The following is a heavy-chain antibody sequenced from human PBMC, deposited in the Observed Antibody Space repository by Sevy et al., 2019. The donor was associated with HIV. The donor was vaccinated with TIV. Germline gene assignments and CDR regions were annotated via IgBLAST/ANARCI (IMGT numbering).Heavy chain of an antibody. J-gene: IGHJ6*02. CDR2: INPKSGAP. D-gene: IGHD3-3*01. V-gene: IGHV1-2*02. Sequence: ASVKVSCKASGYSFSDSGYYVHWVRQAPGQGLEWMGWINPKSGAPKYAQKFQGRVTMTRDTSVSTANMELTRLTSDDTAVYYCARESYDFWTGPVDYDYGMDVWGQGTTVTVSS. CDR1: GYSFSDSGYY. CDR3: ARESYDFWTGPVDYDYGMDV.